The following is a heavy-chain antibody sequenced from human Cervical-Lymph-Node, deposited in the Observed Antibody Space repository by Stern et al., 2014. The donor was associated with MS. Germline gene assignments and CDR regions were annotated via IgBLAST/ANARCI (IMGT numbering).Heavy chain of an antibody. D-gene: IGHD1-1*01. V-gene: IGHV3-30*04. CDR2: MSYDGTNK. CDR3: ARAGGYEPHYYFDY. J-gene: IGHJ4*02. CDR1: GFTFRNYA. Sequence: QVQLVQSGGGVVQPGRSLRLSCGASGFTFRNYAVHWVRQAPGQGLEWVAVMSYDGTNKYYADSVQGRFTISRDYSKDSLYLQMNSLRAEDTAVYYCARAGGYEPHYYFDYWGQGTLVTVSS.